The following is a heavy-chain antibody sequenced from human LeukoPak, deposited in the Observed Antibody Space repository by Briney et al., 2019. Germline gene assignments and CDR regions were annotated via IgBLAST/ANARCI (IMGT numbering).Heavy chain of an antibody. CDR1: GFTFSGFW. CDR3: ASGNGDYGGH. Sequence: SGGSLRLSCAASGFTFSGFWMHWVRQAPGKGLVWVSRINSDGSSTGYADSVKGRFTISRDNAKNTLYPQMNSLRAEDTAVYYCASGNGDYGGHWGQGTLVTVSS. CDR2: INSDGSST. J-gene: IGHJ4*02. D-gene: IGHD4-17*01. V-gene: IGHV3-74*01.